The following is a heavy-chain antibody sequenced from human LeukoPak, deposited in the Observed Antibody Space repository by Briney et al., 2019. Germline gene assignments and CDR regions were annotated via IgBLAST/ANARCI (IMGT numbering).Heavy chain of an antibody. D-gene: IGHD3-9*01. CDR2: ISGSGGST. CDR1: GFSFSNYA. CDR3: AKDYDMWTGSLDY. V-gene: IGHV3-23*01. Sequence: SGGSLRLSCVPSGFSFSNYAMSWVRQAPGKGLEWVSSISGSGGSTHYADSVKGRFTFSRDNSKNTLYLQMNSLRAEDTAVYFCAKDYDMWTGSLDYWGQGTLVTVSS. J-gene: IGHJ4*02.